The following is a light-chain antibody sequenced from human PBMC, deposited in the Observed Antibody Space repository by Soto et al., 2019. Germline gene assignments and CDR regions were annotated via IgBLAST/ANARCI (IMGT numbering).Light chain of an antibody. CDR3: QQYGDSPIT. CDR1: QSVSSSY. Sequence: EIVLTQSPATLSLSPGERATLSCRASQSVSSSYLAWYQQKPGQAPRLLISGASSRATGVPDRFSGNGSGTDFNLTITGLEPEDFALYYCQQYGDSPITFGQGTRLEIK. V-gene: IGKV3-20*01. CDR2: GAS. J-gene: IGKJ5*01.